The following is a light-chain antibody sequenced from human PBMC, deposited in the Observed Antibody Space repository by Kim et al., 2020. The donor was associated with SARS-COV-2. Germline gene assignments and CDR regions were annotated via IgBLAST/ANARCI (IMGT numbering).Light chain of an antibody. J-gene: IGLJ2*01. CDR3: NSRDNNDNIL. CDR1: SLRTYY. CDR2: GKN. Sequence: SELTQDPAVSVALGQTVRITCQGDSLRTYYTTWFQQKPGQAPIVVFYGKNNRPSGIPDRFSGSSSGNTASFTITATQAGDEADYYCNSRDNNDNILFGGG. V-gene: IGLV3-19*01.